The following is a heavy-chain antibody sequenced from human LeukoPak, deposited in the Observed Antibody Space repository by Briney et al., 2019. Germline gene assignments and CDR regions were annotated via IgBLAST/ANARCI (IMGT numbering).Heavy chain of an antibody. D-gene: IGHD3-22*01. J-gene: IGHJ4*02. Sequence: GSLRLSCAASGFTVSSNYMSWVRQAPGKGLEWVSVIYSGGSTYYADSVKGRFTISRDNSKNTLYLQMNSLRAEDTAVYYCARGETYYYDSSGYYLDYWGQGTLVTVSS. V-gene: IGHV3-53*01. CDR1: GFTVSSNY. CDR3: ARGETYYYDSSGYYLDY. CDR2: IYSGGST.